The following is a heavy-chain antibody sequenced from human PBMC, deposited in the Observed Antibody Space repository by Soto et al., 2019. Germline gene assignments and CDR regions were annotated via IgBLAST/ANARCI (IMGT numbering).Heavy chain of an antibody. V-gene: IGHV5-10-1*01. J-gene: IGHJ3*02. CDR3: ARTSITIFGVVRGAFDI. D-gene: IGHD3-3*01. CDR2: IDPSDSYT. CDR1: GYSFTSYW. Sequence: GESLKISCKGSGYSFTSYWISWVRQMPGKGLAWMGRIDPSDSYTNYSPSFQGHVTISADKSISTAYLQWSSLKASDTAMYYCARTSITIFGVVRGAFDIWGQGTMVTVSS.